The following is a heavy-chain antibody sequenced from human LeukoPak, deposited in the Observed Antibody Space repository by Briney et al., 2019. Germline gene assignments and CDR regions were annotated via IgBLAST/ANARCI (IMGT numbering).Heavy chain of an antibody. CDR3: ARAGDLIIVSMGAFDI. J-gene: IGHJ3*02. D-gene: IGHD5/OR15-5a*01. CDR2: IYYSGST. Sequence: PSETLSLTCTVSGGSISSGGYYWSWIRQHPGKGLEWIGYIYYSGSTYYNPSLKSRVTISVDRSKNQFSLKLSSVTAADTAVYYCARAGDLIIVSMGAFDIWGQGTMVTVSS. V-gene: IGHV4-31*03. CDR1: GGSISSGGYY.